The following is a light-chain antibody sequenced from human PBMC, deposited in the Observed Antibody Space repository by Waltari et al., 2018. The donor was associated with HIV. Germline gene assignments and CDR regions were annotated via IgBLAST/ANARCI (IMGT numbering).Light chain of an antibody. CDR2: KNF. J-gene: IGLJ1*01. Sequence: QSFLTQPPSASGTPGQTVTISCSRSSSNIENDNVYWYQQLTGLTHKLLIYKNFVRPSWVPARFAAAKSGTSASLTISGLRSADEADYYCVVWDSSLSAYVFGAGTKVAVL. CDR3: VVWDSSLSAYV. V-gene: IGLV1-47*01. CDR1: SSNIENDN.